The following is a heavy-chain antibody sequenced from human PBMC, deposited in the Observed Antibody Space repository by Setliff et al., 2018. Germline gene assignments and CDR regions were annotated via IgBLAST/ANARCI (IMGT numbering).Heavy chain of an antibody. CDR3: ARINFYVSSGYYYAPDY. V-gene: IGHV1-18*01. CDR1: GYTFTSYG. Sequence: GASVKVSCKASGYTFTSYGISWVRQAPGRGLEWMAYINTYNGDTNYAQKFQGRVTMTIDTSTDTVYMELRSLKSDDTALYYCARINFYVSSGYYYAPDYWGQGTLVTVS. D-gene: IGHD3-22*01. CDR2: INTYNGDT. J-gene: IGHJ4*02.